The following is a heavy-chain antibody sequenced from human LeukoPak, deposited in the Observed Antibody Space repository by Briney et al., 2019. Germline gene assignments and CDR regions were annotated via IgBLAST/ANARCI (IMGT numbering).Heavy chain of an antibody. V-gene: IGHV3-23*01. CDR1: GFTFSSYG. CDR2: ISGSGGST. D-gene: IGHD6-19*01. J-gene: IGHJ3*02. Sequence: PGGSLRLSCAASGFTFSSYGMSWVRQAPGKGLEWVSAISGSGGSTYYADSVKGRFTISRDNSKNTLYLQMNSLRAEDTAVYYCAKNLGASSGWYFSEGDAFDIWGQGTMVTVSS. CDR3: AKNLGASSGWYFSEGDAFDI.